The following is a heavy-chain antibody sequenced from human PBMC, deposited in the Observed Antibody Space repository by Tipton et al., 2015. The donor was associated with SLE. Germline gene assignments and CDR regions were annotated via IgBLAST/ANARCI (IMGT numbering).Heavy chain of an antibody. CDR3: AKKGTHYDFWSGYYSYFDY. CDR1: GFTFSSYS. V-gene: IGHV3-23*01. D-gene: IGHD3-3*01. Sequence: SLRLSCAASGFTFSSYSMNWVRQAPGKGLEWVSAISGSGGSTYYADSVKGRFTISRDNSKNTLYLQMNSLRAEDTAVYYCAKKGTHYDFWSGYYSYFDYWGQGTLATVSS. CDR2: ISGSGGST. J-gene: IGHJ4*02.